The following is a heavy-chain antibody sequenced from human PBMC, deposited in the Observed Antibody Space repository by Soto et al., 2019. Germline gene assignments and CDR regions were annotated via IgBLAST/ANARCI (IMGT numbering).Heavy chain of an antibody. CDR3: ARDWDIYCSGGSCYFDY. J-gene: IGHJ4*02. CDR2: ISSSSYI. D-gene: IGHD2-15*01. V-gene: IGHV3-21*01. CDR1: GFTFSSYS. Sequence: LRLSCAASGFTFSSYSMNWVRQAPGKGLEWVSSISSSSYIYYADSVKGRFTISRDNAKNSLYLQMNSLRAEDTAVYYCARDWDIYCSGGSCYFDYWGQGTLVTVSS.